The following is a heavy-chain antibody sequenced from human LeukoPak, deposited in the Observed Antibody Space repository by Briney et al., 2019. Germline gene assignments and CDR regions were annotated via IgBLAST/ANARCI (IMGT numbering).Heavy chain of an antibody. J-gene: IGHJ4*02. CDR3: AREGGFRYYDSGYYFDY. Sequence: ASVKVSCKASRYTFTSYAMDWVRQAPGQGLEWMGWINTNTGNPTYAQGFTGRFVFSLDTSVSTAYLQISSLKAEDTAVYYCAREGGFRYYDSGYYFDYWGQGTLVTVSS. CDR1: RYTFTSYA. CDR2: INTNTGNP. V-gene: IGHV7-4-1*02. D-gene: IGHD3-22*01.